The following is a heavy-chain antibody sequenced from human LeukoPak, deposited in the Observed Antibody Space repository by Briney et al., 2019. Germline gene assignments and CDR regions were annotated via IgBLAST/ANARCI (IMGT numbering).Heavy chain of an antibody. CDR3: TRGRYQFLGPNDC. V-gene: IGHV3-21*06. J-gene: IGHJ4*02. D-gene: IGHD2-2*01. CDR2: ISSSSNYI. Sequence: GGSLRLSCAASGFTFSSYSMNWVRQTPGKGLEWVSSISSSSNYIYYADSVKGRFTISRDNDKNSVYLQMNTLRDEDTAVYYCTRGRYQFLGPNDCWGQGSQVTVSS. CDR1: GFTFSSYS.